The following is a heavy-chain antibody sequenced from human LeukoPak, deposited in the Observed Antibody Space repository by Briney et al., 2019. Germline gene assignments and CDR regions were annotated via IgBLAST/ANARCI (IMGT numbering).Heavy chain of an antibody. CDR3: PRHPSGSPWDAIDV. D-gene: IGHD2-15*01. CDR2: TYPGDSDT. J-gene: IGHJ6*02. V-gene: IGHV5-51*01. Sequence: GGSLKISCKGSGSIFTSHWIAWVRQLPGKGLEWMGITYPGDSDTRYSPSFQGQVTVSAAKSIHPAYLQWSSLQTSDTAMYYCPRHPSGSPWDAIDVWGHGAEVTVSS. CDR1: GSIFTSHW.